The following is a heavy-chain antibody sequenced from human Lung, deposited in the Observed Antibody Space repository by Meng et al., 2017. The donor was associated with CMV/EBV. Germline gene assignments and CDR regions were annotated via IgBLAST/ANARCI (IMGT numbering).Heavy chain of an antibody. Sequence: QLPLQESRPGLVKPSETLSLTCTFSGGSTSSSSYYWGWIRQPPGKGLEWIGSIYYSGSTYYNPSLKSRVTISVDTSKNQFSLKLSSVTAADTAVYYCASPLGILGIVDLWGRGTLVTVSS. CDR2: IYYSGST. D-gene: IGHD7-27*01. CDR3: ASPLGILGIVDL. J-gene: IGHJ2*01. CDR1: GGSTSSSSYY. V-gene: IGHV4-39*01.